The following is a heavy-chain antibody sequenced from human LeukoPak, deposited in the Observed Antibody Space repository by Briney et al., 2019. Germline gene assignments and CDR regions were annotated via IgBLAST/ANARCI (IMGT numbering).Heavy chain of an antibody. J-gene: IGHJ4*02. CDR3: AKDVYASSGAGY. CDR2: INWNGGRT. Sequence: PGGSLRLSCAASGFSFDDYGMSWVRQAPGEGLEWVSGINWNGGRTDYADSVKGRFTISRDNSKNTLYLQMNSLRAEDTAVYYCAKDVYASSGAGYWGQGTLVTVSS. CDR1: GFSFDDYG. V-gene: IGHV3-20*04. D-gene: IGHD6-19*01.